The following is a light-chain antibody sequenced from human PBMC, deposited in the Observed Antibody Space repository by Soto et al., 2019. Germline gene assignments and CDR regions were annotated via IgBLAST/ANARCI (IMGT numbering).Light chain of an antibody. CDR2: EVT. CDR3: CSYAGSSTWV. CDR1: SSDVASYNL. Sequence: QSALTQPASVSGSPGQSITISCTGTSSDVASYNLVSWYQQHPGKAPKLMIYEVTKRPLGVSNHFSGSKSGNTASLTISGLQAEDEADYYCCSYAGSSTWVFGGETKLSVL. V-gene: IGLV2-23*02. J-gene: IGLJ3*02.